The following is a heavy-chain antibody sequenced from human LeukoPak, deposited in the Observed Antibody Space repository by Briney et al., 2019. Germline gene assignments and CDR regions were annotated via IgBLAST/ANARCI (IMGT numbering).Heavy chain of an antibody. V-gene: IGHV4-34*01. CDR1: GGSFSGYY. CDR3: ASCRGYTSGLWYYYMDV. Sequence: SETLSLTCAVYGGSFSGYYWSWIRQPPGKGLEWIAEINNSGTTNYNPSLKGRVTISVDTSKNQFSLKLTSVTAADTAVYYCASCRGYTSGLWYYYMDVWGKGTTVTVSS. CDR2: INNSGTT. J-gene: IGHJ6*03. D-gene: IGHD6-25*01.